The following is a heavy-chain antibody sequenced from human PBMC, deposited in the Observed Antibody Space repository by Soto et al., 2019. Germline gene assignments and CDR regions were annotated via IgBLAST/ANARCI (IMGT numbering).Heavy chain of an antibody. J-gene: IGHJ4*02. CDR2: IGAYNGNT. CDR1: GYTFTSYG. D-gene: IGHD3-22*01. V-gene: IGHV1-18*01. Sequence: QVQLVQSGAEVKKPGASVKVSCKASGYTFTSYGISWVRQAPGQGLEWMGWIGAYNGNTNYAQKLQGRVTKTTDTSTSTAYMELRSLRSDDTAVYYCARVFEYYDSSGYSAFFDYWGQGTLVTVSS. CDR3: ARVFEYYDSSGYSAFFDY.